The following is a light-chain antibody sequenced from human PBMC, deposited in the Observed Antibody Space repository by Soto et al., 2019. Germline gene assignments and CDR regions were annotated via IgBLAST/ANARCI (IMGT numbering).Light chain of an antibody. J-gene: IGKJ3*01. CDR2: WAS. CDR1: QSVLYSSNNKNH. V-gene: IGKV4-1*01. Sequence: DFVMTQSPDSLAVSLGERATINCKSSQSVLYSSNNKNHLAWYQQKPGQHPTLLIYWASTRESGVPDRFSGRGSGTDFTLTISSLQAADVAVYYCQQYYNTPFTFGPGTKVDIK. CDR3: QQYYNTPFT.